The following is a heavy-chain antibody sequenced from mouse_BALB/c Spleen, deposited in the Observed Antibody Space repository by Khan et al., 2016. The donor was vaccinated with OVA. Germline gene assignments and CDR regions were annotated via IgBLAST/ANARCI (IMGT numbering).Heavy chain of an antibody. CDR3: ARQGGYYDAMDY. D-gene: IGHD2-2*01. CDR2: ISSGNDYT. Sequence: EVELVESGGGLVKPGGSLKLSCAASGFTFSSYVMSWVRQTPEKRLEWVATISSGNDYTFYPYSVKGRFTISRANAKNTLYLQMTSLRSEDTAMDYCARQGGYYDAMDYWGQGTSVTVSS. V-gene: IGHV5-9-3*01. J-gene: IGHJ4*01. CDR1: GFTFSSYV.